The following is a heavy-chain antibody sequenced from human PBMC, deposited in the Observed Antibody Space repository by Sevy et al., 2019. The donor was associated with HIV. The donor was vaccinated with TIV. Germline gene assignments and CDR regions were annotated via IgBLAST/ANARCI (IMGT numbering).Heavy chain of an antibody. CDR1: GFTFSTYG. CDR3: ARDLEFYDYGDYGPAFMPDY. Sequence: GGSLRLSCAASGFTFSTYGMHWVRQAPGKGLEWVAVIWFDGSNTYYADAVKGRFTISKDSAKNTLHLQMISLRVEDTGVYYCARDLEFYDYGDYGPAFMPDYWGQGTLVTVSS. V-gene: IGHV3-33*01. D-gene: IGHD4-17*01. J-gene: IGHJ4*02. CDR2: IWFDGSNT.